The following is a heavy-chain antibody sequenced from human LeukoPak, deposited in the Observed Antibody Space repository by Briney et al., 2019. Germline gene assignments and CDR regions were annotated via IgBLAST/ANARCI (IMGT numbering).Heavy chain of an antibody. Sequence: SETLSLTCTVSGDSISSNHYWGWIRQPPGKGLEWIGNIFYSGTTYYNPSLQSRVTTSVDTSKNQFSLKLRSVTAADTAVYYCARHFNNYGDFQDYWGQGTLVTVSS. CDR3: ARHFNNYGDFQDY. CDR2: IFYSGTT. J-gene: IGHJ4*02. V-gene: IGHV4-39*01. CDR1: GDSISSNHY. D-gene: IGHD4-17*01.